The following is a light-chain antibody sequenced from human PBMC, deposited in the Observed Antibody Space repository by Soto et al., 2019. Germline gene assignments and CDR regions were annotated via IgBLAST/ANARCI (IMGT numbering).Light chain of an antibody. J-gene: IGLJ1*01. CDR1: SSDVGGYNY. V-gene: IGLV2-14*01. Sequence: LTQPASMSGSPGQSITISCTGTSSDVGGYNYVSWYQRHPGKAPKLMIYEVSNRPSGVSNRFSGSKSGNTASLTISGLQAEDEADYYCSSFTSDITYVFGTGTQLTVL. CDR3: SSFTSDITYV. CDR2: EVS.